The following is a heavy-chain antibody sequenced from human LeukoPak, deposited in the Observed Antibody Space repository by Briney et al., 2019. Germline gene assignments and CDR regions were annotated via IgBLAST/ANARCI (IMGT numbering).Heavy chain of an antibody. CDR3: ARAGLAAVTYYFDY. CDR1: GFTFSSYS. J-gene: IGHJ4*02. D-gene: IGHD6-13*01. Sequence: GGSLRLSCAASGFTFSSYSMNWVRPAPGKGLEWVSYISSSSSTIYNADSVKGRFTISRDNAKNSLYLQMNSLRDEDTAVYYCARAGLAAVTYYFDYWGQGTLVTVSS. CDR2: ISSSSSTI. V-gene: IGHV3-48*02.